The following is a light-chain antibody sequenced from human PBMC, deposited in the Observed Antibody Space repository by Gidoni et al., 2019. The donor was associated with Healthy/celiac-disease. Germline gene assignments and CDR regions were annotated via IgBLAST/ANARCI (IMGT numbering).Light chain of an antibody. Sequence: EIELTQSPATLSLSPGERATLSCRASQSVRSYLAWYQQKPGQAPRLLIYDASNRATGIPARFSGSGSGTDFTLTISSLEPEEFAVYYCQQRSNWPLTFGGGTKVEIK. CDR2: DAS. V-gene: IGKV3-11*01. CDR1: QSVRSY. CDR3: QQRSNWPLT. J-gene: IGKJ4*01.